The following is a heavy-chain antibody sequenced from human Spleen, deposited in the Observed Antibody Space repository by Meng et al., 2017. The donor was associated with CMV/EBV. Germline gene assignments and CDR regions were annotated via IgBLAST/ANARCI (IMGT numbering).Heavy chain of an antibody. Sequence: GESLKISCAASGFSLSNYWMSWVRQAPGKGLEWVANIKQDGSEKYYVDSVKGRFTISRDTAKNSLFLQMNSLRADDTALYYCARDRGGPCPSFGFWGQGTLVTVSS. D-gene: IGHD3-10*01. CDR2: IKQDGSEK. CDR1: GFSLSNYW. CDR3: ARDRGGPCPSFGF. V-gene: IGHV3-7*01. J-gene: IGHJ4*02.